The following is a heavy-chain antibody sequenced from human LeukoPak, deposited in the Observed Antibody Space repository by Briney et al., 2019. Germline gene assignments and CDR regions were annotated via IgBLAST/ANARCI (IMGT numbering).Heavy chain of an antibody. D-gene: IGHD3-22*01. CDR1: GFTFSSYS. Sequence: GSLRLSCAASGFTFSSYSMNWVRQAPGKGLEWVSSISSSSTYIYYADSLKGRFTISRDNAKNSLYLQMNSLRAEDTAVYYCARGYDYYDSSGSLDAFDIWGQGTMVTVSS. V-gene: IGHV3-21*01. CDR3: ARGYDYYDSSGSLDAFDI. CDR2: ISSSSTYI. J-gene: IGHJ3*02.